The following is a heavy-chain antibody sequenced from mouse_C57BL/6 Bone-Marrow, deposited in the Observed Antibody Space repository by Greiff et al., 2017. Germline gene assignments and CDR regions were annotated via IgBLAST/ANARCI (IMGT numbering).Heavy chain of an antibody. J-gene: IGHJ2*01. V-gene: IGHV5-6*01. CDR3: ARLSNWEVDY. CDR2: ISSGGSYN. D-gene: IGHD4-1*02. Sequence: EVQVVESGGDLVKPGGSLKLSCAASGFTFSSYGMSWVRQTPDKRLEWVATISSGGSYNYYPDSVKGRFTISRDNAKNTLYLQMSSLKSEDTAMYYCARLSNWEVDYWGQGTTLTVSS. CDR1: GFTFSSYG.